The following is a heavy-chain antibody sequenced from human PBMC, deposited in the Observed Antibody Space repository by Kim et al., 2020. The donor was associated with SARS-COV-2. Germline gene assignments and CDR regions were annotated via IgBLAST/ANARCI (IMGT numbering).Heavy chain of an antibody. J-gene: IGHJ3*01. CDR2: VYLSGST. V-gene: IGHV4-61*08. CDR3: AKALIVVTTNTRAFDL. D-gene: IGHD1-26*01. CDR1: GDSVSSGAYY. Sequence: SETLSLTCSVSGDSVSSGAYYWNWVRQPPGKALEWIGFVYLSGSTNYNPSLKSRVSMSVDTSKNQFSLNLNSVTAADTAVYFCAKALIVVTTNTRAFDL.